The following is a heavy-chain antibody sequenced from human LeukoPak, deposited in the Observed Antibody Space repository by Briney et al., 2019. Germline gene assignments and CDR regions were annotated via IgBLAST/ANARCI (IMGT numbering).Heavy chain of an antibody. Sequence: TSETLSLTCTVSGGSISCYYWSWIRQPPGKGLEWIGYIYYSGSTNYNPSLKSRVTMSVDTSKNQFSLELSSVTAADTAVYYCARDRGTWNDDGFDYWGQGTLVTVSS. J-gene: IGHJ4*02. CDR2: IYYSGST. V-gene: IGHV4-59*12. D-gene: IGHD1-1*01. CDR3: ARDRGTWNDDGFDY. CDR1: GGSISCYY.